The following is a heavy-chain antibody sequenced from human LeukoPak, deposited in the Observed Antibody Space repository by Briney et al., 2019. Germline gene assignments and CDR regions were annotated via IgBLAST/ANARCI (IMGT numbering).Heavy chain of an antibody. CDR1: GFTFGDYA. V-gene: IGHV3-49*04. J-gene: IGHJ4*02. CDR3: TRVLDYYGSGSYSPPDY. D-gene: IGHD3-10*01. CDR2: IRSKAYGGTT. Sequence: GGSLRLSCTASGFTFGDYAMSWVRQAPGEGLEWVGFIRSKAYGGTTEYAASVKGRFTISRDDSKSIAYLQMNSLNTEDTAVYYCTRVLDYYGSGSYSPPDYWGQGTLVTVSS.